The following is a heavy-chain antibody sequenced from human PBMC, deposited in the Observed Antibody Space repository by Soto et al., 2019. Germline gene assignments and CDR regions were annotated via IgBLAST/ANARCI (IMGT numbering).Heavy chain of an antibody. V-gene: IGHV3-21*01. CDR1: GFSFSDYS. D-gene: IGHD2-15*01. Sequence: EVQLVESGGGLVKPGGSLRLSCTASGFSFSDYSMNWVRQAPGKGLEWVSSISGSSSYISYTDSLNGRFTVSRDNANKSLYLQMNSLRAEDTAIYYCARARAYCSVIGCRDYYHSMEVWGKGPTVTVSS. CDR3: ARARAYCSVIGCRDYYHSMEV. CDR2: ISGSSSYI. J-gene: IGHJ6*03.